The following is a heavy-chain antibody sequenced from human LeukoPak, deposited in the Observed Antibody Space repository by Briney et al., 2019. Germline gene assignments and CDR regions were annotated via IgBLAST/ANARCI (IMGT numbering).Heavy chain of an antibody. CDR1: GFTFSSYG. CDR2: IRYDGSIK. Sequence: GGSLRLSCAASGFTFSSYGMIWVRQSPGTGLEWVASIRYDGSIKFYADSMKGRFTISRDNSKNTLYLHINSLRPEDTALYYCEKDSPLDYWGQRTLVSVSS. J-gene: IGHJ4*02. CDR3: EKDSPLDY. V-gene: IGHV3-30*02.